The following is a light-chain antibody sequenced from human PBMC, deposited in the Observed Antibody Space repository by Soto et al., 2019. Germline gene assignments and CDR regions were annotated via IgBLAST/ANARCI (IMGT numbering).Light chain of an antibody. CDR1: SSNVGNNA. Sequence: QSVLTQPPSVSEAPRQRVTISWSGSSSNVGNNAVSWYQQFPGKAPKLLIYYDDVLPSGVSDRFSGSKSGTSASLAISGLQSEDEADYYCAAWDDRLDGVVFGGGTKLTVL. J-gene: IGLJ2*01. V-gene: IGLV1-36*01. CDR3: AAWDDRLDGVV. CDR2: YDD.